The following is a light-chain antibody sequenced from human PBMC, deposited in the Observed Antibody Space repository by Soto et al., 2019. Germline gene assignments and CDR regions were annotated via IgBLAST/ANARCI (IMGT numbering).Light chain of an antibody. J-gene: IGLJ1*01. V-gene: IGLV2-14*01. CDR1: SSDVGAYNY. Sequence: QSALGPPGSVRGSPGQSITISCTGTSSDVGAYNYVSWYQQHPGEAPKLIIYWVTNRPSGVSYRFSGYKSDNTASLTISGLQAEDEADYYCSSYSTSFFYVFGTGTKVTVL. CDR2: WVT. CDR3: SSYSTSFFYV.